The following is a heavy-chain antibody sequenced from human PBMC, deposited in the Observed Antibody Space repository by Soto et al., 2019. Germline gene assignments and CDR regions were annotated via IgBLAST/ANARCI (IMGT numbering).Heavy chain of an antibody. CDR1: GYTFLNYG. J-gene: IGHJ4*02. D-gene: IGHD6-19*01. CDR2: ISAYNGNS. Sequence: QVQLVQSGAEVKKPGASVKVSCKASGYTFLNYGLSWVRQAPGQGLEWMGWISAYNGNSNYAGKFHDRATMTTETSTSTAYMELRSLRSDDTAVYYCARDGITLAGSFDYWGQGTLVTVSS. V-gene: IGHV1-18*01. CDR3: ARDGITLAGSFDY.